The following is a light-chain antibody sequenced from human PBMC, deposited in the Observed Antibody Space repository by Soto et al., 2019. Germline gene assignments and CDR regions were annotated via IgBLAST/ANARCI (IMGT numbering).Light chain of an antibody. CDR3: LLSYSGARV. CDR2: DTR. J-gene: IGLJ2*01. CDR1: TGAVTSGHY. V-gene: IGLV7-46*01. Sequence: QAVVTQEPSLTVSPGGTVTLTCGSSTGAVTSGHYPYWFQQKPGQAPRTLIYDTRNKHSWTPARFSGSLLGGKAALTLSGAQPEDEAEYYCLLSYSGARVVCGGTKLTVL.